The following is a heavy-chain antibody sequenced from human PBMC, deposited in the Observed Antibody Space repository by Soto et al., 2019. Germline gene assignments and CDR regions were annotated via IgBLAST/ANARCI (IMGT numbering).Heavy chain of an antibody. CDR3: AGEPQYMSGWGPAFDV. CDR1: GYTFKGYG. J-gene: IGHJ3*01. Sequence: QVHLVQSGTELRKPGASVRVSCEASGYTFKGYGISWLRQAPGQGLEWMGWISGYNGNTKYAQHLQGRVTLTTDTSTNTAYMELRSLRSDDTAVYYCAGEPQYMSGWGPAFDVWGQGTTVIVSS. V-gene: IGHV1-18*01. CDR2: ISGYNGNT. D-gene: IGHD6-19*01.